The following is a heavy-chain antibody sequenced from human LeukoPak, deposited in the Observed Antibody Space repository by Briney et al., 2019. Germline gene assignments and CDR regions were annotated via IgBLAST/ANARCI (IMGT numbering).Heavy chain of an antibody. D-gene: IGHD3-22*01. V-gene: IGHV1-18*01. CDR1: GYTFTSYG. Sequence: ASVKVSCKASGYTFTSYGISWLRQAPGQGLEWMGWISAYNGNTNYAQKLQGRVTMTTDTSTSTAYMELRSLRSDDTAVYYCARAFDSSGYYYYYFDYWGQGTLVTVSS. J-gene: IGHJ4*02. CDR2: ISAYNGNT. CDR3: ARAFDSSGYYYYYFDY.